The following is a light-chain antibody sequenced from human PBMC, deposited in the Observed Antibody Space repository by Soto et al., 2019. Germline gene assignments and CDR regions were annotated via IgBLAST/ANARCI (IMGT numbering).Light chain of an antibody. CDR1: QGILTY. CDR3: QKYDSAPWT. CDR2: AAS. V-gene: IGKV1-27*01. Sequence: DIQMTQSPSSLSASVGDRFTITFRASQGILTYLAWYQQKPGQVPELLIQAASTLQPGVPSRFSGSGSGTEFTLTINSLQPEDVATYYCQKYDSAPWTFGQGTKVDIK. J-gene: IGKJ1*01.